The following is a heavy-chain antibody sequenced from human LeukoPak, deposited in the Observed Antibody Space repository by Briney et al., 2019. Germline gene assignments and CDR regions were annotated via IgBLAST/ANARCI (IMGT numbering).Heavy chain of an antibody. D-gene: IGHD2-2*01. CDR1: GGSFSGYY. CDR3: ARGRGCSSTSCKDWFDP. J-gene: IGHJ5*02. CDR2: INHSGST. V-gene: IGHV4-34*01. Sequence: SETLSLTCAVYGGSFSGYYWSWIRQPPGKGLEWIGEINHSGSTNYNPSLKSRVTISVDTSKNQFSLKLSSVTAADTAVYYCARGRGCSSTSCKDWFDPWGQGTLVTVSS.